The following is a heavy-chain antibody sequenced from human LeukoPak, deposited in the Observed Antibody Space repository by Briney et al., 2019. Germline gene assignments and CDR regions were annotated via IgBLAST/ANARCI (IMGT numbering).Heavy chain of an antibody. Sequence: GGTLRLSCAASGFTFSSYGMSWVRQAPGKGLEWVSAISGSGGSTYYADSVKGRFTISRDNSKNTLYLQMNSLRAEDTAVYYCAIRNDILTGYYPLAIGYWGQGTLVTVSS. CDR3: AIRNDILTGYYPLAIGY. J-gene: IGHJ4*02. D-gene: IGHD3-9*01. CDR2: ISGSGGST. V-gene: IGHV3-23*01. CDR1: GFTFSSYG.